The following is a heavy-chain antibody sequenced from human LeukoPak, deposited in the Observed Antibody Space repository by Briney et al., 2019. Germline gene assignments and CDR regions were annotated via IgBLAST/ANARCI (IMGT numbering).Heavy chain of an antibody. D-gene: IGHD3-22*01. CDR1: GGSISSYY. J-gene: IGHJ4*02. CDR2: IYYSGST. V-gene: IGHV4-59*01. CDR3: ARDIGYYDSSGYYDY. Sequence: SETLSLTCTVSGGSISSYYWSWIRQPPGKGLEWIGYIYYSGSTNYNPSLKSRVTISVDTSKNQFSLELSSVTAADTAVYYCARDIGYYDSSGYYDYWGQGTLVTVSS.